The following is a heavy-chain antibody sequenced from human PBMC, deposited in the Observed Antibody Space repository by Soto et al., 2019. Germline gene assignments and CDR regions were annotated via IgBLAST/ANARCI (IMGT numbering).Heavy chain of an antibody. J-gene: IGHJ6*02. V-gene: IGHV1-69*12. CDR1: GGTFSCYA. D-gene: IGHD2-8*01. CDR3: ARDPTYSYNGMVCPAKYGMDV. Sequence: QLQLVQSGAEVTKPGSSVKVSCKASGGTFSCYAFSWVRQAPGQGLEWMGGIIPIFGRANYAQKFQGRVTITADESTSTGYMELSSLRPEDTAVYYCARDPTYSYNGMVCPAKYGMDVWGQGTTVTVSS. CDR2: IIPIFGRA.